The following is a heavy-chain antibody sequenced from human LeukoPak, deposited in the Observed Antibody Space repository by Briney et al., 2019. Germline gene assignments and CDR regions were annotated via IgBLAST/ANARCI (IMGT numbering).Heavy chain of an antibody. CDR1: GFIFSNFA. CDR3: AKEDYCSGGCCYWLAFDF. D-gene: IGHD2-15*01. Sequence: QPGGSLRLSCAASGFIFSNFAMSWVRQAPGKGPEWVSTISGSGGNTYYTDSVKGRFTISRDNSKNTLYLQMNSLRAEDTAVYYCAKEDYCSGGCCYWLAFDFWGQGTMVTVSS. V-gene: IGHV3-23*01. J-gene: IGHJ3*01. CDR2: ISGSGGNT.